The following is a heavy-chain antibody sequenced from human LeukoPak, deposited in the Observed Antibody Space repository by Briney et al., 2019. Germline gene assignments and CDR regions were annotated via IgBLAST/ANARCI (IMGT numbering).Heavy chain of an antibody. CDR2: ISGSGGST. V-gene: IGHV3-23*01. J-gene: IGHJ4*02. CDR1: GFTFSSYA. CDR3: AKDLDWSGYSYDGY. D-gene: IGHD5-18*01. Sequence: QSGGSLRLSCAASGFTFSSYAMSWVRQAPGKGLEWVSAISGSGGSTYYADSVKGRFTISRDNSKNTLYLQMNSLRAEDTAVYYCAKDLDWSGYSYDGYWGQGTLVTVSS.